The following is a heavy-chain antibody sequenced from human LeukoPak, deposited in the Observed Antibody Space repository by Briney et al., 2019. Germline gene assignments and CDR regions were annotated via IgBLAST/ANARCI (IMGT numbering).Heavy chain of an antibody. Sequence: ASVKVSCKASGYTFTSYDINWVRQATGQGLEWMGWMNPNSGNTGYAQKFQGRVTMTRNTSISTAYMELSSLRSDGTAVYYCARDAWYYYDSSGYNQVDYWGQGTLVTVSS. CDR2: MNPNSGNT. V-gene: IGHV1-8*01. CDR1: GYTFTSYD. J-gene: IGHJ4*02. D-gene: IGHD3-22*01. CDR3: ARDAWYYYDSSGYNQVDY.